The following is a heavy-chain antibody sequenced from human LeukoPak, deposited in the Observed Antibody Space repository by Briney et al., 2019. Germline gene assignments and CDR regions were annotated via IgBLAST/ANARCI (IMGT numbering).Heavy chain of an antibody. CDR3: ARDRFLVGAQYSDYMDV. J-gene: IGHJ6*03. D-gene: IGHD1-26*01. V-gene: IGHV4-61*09. Sequence: SDTLSLTCTVSGASITSGSYFWSWIRQPAGKKLEWIGHIQTRGTTKYNPSLNSRVTISLDTSKNQISLNLTSVTAADTAVYSCARDRFLVGAQYSDYMDVWGKGTAVTVSS. CDR2: IQTRGTT. CDR1: GASITSGSYF.